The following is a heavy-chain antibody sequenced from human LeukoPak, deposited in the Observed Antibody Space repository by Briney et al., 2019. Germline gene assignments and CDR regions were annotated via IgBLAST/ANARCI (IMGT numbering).Heavy chain of an antibody. D-gene: IGHD2-15*01. J-gene: IGHJ6*02. CDR3: ARGPGYCSGGSCYSWGGYYYYYGMDV. Sequence: ASVKVSCKASGYTFTSYDINWVRQATGQGLEWMGWMNPNSGNTGYAQKFQGRVTMTRNTSISTAYMELSSLRSEDTAVYYCARGPGYCSGGSCYSWGGYYYYYGMDVWGQGITVTVSS. V-gene: IGHV1-8*01. CDR2: MNPNSGNT. CDR1: GYTFTSYD.